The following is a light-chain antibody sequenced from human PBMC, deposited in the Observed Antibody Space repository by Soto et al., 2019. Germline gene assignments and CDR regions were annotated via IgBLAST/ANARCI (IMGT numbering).Light chain of an antibody. V-gene: IGKV1-5*01. J-gene: IGKJ5*01. CDR1: QTISNW. CDR2: DAS. CDR3: QQYNHYSPYT. Sequence: DIQMTQSPSTLSASVGDRVTITCRASQTISNWLAWYQQKPGKAPKLLVHDASRLESGVPSRFSGSGSETEFTLTISSLQPDDFATYYCQQYNHYSPYTFGQGTRLEIK.